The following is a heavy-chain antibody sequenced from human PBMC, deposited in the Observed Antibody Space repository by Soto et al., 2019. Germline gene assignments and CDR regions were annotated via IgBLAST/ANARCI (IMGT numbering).Heavy chain of an antibody. CDR2: IYWDDDK. J-gene: IGHJ4*02. V-gene: IGHV2-5*02. Sequence: VSGPTLVNPTQTLTLTCTFSGFSLSTSGVGVGWIRQPPGKALEWLALIYWDDDKRYSPSLKSRLTITKDTSKNQVVLTMTNMDPVDTATYYCARALNYYDSSGYFYWGQGTLVTVSS. CDR3: ARALNYYDSSGYFY. D-gene: IGHD3-22*01. CDR1: GFSLSTSGVG.